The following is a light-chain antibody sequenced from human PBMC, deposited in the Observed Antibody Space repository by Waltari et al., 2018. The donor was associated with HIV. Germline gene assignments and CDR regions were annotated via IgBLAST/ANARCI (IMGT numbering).Light chain of an antibody. CDR2: TND. CDR1: SSNIGRNT. CDR3: AAWDDSLNGPV. Sequence: QSGLTQAPSASGTPGQRVTISCSGSSSNIGRNTVTWYQQFPGSAPRLLIYTNDQRPSRVPDRFSGSKSGTSASLAIRGLQSEDEADYYCAAWDDSLNGPVFGGGTKLTIL. J-gene: IGLJ2*01. V-gene: IGLV1-44*01.